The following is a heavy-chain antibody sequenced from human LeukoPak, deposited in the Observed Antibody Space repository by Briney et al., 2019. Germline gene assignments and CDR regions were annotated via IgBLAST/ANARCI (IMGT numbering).Heavy chain of an antibody. CDR3: ARSRRDSAWYIDDY. V-gene: IGHV3-21*01. CDR2: IDTTSTYI. CDR1: GFTFSSFN. D-gene: IGHD6-13*01. J-gene: IGHJ4*02. Sequence: GGSLRLSCAASGFTFSSFNMNWVRQAPGKGLEWVASIDTTSTYIFYADSVRGRFTISRDHARSSLSLQMHSLTADDTAVYYCARSRRDSAWYIDDYWGQGTLVTVPS.